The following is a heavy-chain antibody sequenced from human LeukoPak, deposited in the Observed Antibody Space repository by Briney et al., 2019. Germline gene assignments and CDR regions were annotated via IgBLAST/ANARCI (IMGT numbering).Heavy chain of an antibody. CDR2: IYYSGST. D-gene: IGHD2-2*02. CDR3: ARAIPAAIMCLDY. J-gene: IGHJ4*02. V-gene: IGHV4-31*03. CDR1: GGPISSGGYY. Sequence: PSQTLSLTCTVSGGPISSGGYYWSWIRQHPGKGLEWIGYIYYSGSTYYNPSLKSRVTISVDTSKNQFSLKLSSVTAADTAVYYCARAIPAAIMCLDYWGQGTLVTVSS.